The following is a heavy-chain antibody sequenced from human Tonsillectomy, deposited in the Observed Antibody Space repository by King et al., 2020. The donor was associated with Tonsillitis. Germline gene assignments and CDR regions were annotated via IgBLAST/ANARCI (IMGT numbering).Heavy chain of an antibody. CDR2: LNPNNEGT. Sequence: VQLVESGAEVKKPGASVKVSCKASGYTFTDYYIYWVRQAPGQGLEWMGWLNPNNEGTNFAQKFQGRVTMTRDTSISTAYMELSSLRSDDTAVYFCARARWIACFYAFDFWGQGALVTVS. CDR1: GYTFTDYY. V-gene: IGHV1-2*02. CDR3: ARARWIACFYAFDF. J-gene: IGHJ3*01. D-gene: IGHD2-21*01.